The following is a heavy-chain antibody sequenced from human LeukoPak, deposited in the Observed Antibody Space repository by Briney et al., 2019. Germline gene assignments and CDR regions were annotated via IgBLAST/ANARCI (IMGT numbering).Heavy chain of an antibody. Sequence: KASETLSLTCAVYGGSFSGYYWSWIRQPPGKGLEWIGEINHSGSTNYNPSLKSRVTISVDTSKNQFSLKLSSVTAADTAVYYCARTFHVLLWFGERSFGWFDPWGQGTLVTVSS. D-gene: IGHD3-10*01. J-gene: IGHJ5*02. CDR1: GGSFSGYY. CDR3: ARTFHVLLWFGERSFGWFDP. V-gene: IGHV4-34*01. CDR2: INHSGST.